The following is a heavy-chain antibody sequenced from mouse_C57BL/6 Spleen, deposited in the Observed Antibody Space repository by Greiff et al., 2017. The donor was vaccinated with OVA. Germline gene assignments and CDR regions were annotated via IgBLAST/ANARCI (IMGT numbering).Heavy chain of an antibody. J-gene: IGHJ3*01. V-gene: IGHV1-85*01. D-gene: IGHD2-5*01. Sequence: VQLQESGPELVKPGASVKLSCKASGYTFTSYDINWVKQRPGQGLEWIGWIYPRDGSTKYNDKFKGKATLTVDTSSSTAYMELHSLTSEDSAVYFCARYPYSNYQAWFAYWGQGTLVTVSA. CDR3: ARYPYSNYQAWFAY. CDR2: IYPRDGST. CDR1: GYTFTSYD.